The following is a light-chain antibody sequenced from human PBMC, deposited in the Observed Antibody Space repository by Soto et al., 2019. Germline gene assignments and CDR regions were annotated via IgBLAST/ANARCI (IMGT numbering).Light chain of an antibody. J-gene: IGKJ3*01. CDR3: QQRSTWPPSFT. CDR2: DVS. Sequence: EIVLTQSPATLSLSPGQKATLSCRTSQSVTTNFAWYQQKPGQAPRLLIYDVSSRATDIPARFSGSGSGTDFTLTISSLEPEDFAVYYCQQRSTWPPSFTFGPGTKVDIK. V-gene: IGKV3-11*01. CDR1: QSVTTN.